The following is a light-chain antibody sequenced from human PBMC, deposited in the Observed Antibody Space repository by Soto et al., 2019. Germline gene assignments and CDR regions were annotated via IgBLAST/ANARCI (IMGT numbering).Light chain of an antibody. J-gene: IGLJ2*01. Sequence: QSALIQPPSVSGSPGQSVTISCTGTSSDVGSYNYVSWYQHHPGTAPKPMIYNVNHQPSGVPDRFSGSKSGNTASMTISGLQAEDEADYYCGSYTSSATAVVFGGGTKLTVL. CDR1: SSDVGSYNY. V-gene: IGLV2-18*02. CDR2: NVN. CDR3: GSYTSSATAVV.